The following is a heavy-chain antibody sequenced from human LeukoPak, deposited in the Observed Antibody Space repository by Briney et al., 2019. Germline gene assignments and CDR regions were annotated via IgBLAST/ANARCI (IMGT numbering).Heavy chain of an antibody. D-gene: IGHD5-18*01. CDR2: INHSGST. J-gene: IGHJ4*02. V-gene: IGHV4-34*01. Sequence: PSETLSLTCAVYGGSFSGYYWSWIRQPPGKGLEWIGEINHSGSTNYNPSLKSRVTISVDTSKNQFSLKLSSVTAADTAVYDCARGDGYSYAYYFDYWGQGTLVTVSS. CDR1: GGSFSGYY. CDR3: ARGDGYSYAYYFDY.